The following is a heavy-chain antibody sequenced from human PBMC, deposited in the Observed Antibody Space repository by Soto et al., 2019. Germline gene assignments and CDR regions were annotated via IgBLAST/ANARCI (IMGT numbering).Heavy chain of an antibody. V-gene: IGHV3-30*18. CDR3: TNGRVDSGRPEFDY. CDR1: GFIFSNYG. CDR2: ISYDGRND. J-gene: IGHJ4*02. Sequence: GGSLRLSCAASGFIFSNYGMHWVRQAPGKGLEWVAGISYDGRNDYLADSVKGRFTISRDNSQNTLYLQMNSVTTEDTAVYYCTNGRVDSGRPEFDYWGQGTLVTVSS. D-gene: IGHD5-18*01.